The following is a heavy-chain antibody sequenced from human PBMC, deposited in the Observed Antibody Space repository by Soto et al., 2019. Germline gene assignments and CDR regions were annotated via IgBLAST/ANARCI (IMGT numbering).Heavy chain of an antibody. Sequence: KTSETLSLTCSVSGSYITSGDYQWTWIRQAPGKGLEWIGYISHSETTYYSPALKNRIIISSDFSMNQFSLRLNSVTAADTAVYFCAGFGVGDRDDKWGQGTLVTVSS. J-gene: IGHJ4*02. CDR3: AGFGVGDRDDK. D-gene: IGHD2-8*01. CDR1: GSYITSGDYQ. V-gene: IGHV4-30-4*01. CDR2: ISHSETT.